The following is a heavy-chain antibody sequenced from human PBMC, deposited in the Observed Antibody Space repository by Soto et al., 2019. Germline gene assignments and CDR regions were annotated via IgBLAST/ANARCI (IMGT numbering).Heavy chain of an antibody. D-gene: IGHD2-2*01. CDR2: INHSVST. J-gene: IGHJ4*02. V-gene: IGHV4-34*01. CDR3: ARGAGFNKRRLGYCSSTSCPGPYYFDY. Sequence: PSETLSLTCAVYGGSFSGYYWSWIRQPPGKGLEWIGEINHSVSTNYNPSLKSRVTISVDTSKNQFSLKLSSVTAADTAVYYCARGAGFNKRRLGYCSSTSCPGPYYFDYWGQGTLVTVSS. CDR1: GGSFSGYY.